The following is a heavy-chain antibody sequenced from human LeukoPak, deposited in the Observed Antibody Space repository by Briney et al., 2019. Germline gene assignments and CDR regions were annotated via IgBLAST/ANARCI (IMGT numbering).Heavy chain of an antibody. D-gene: IGHD6-13*01. V-gene: IGHV3-7*01. Sequence: GGSLRLSCAASGFTFSNYWMTWVRQAPGKGLEWVANIKPDGRVGYYVDSVRGRFIISRDNAGNSLYLQMNSLRVEDTAVYYCTLKLVAAAGDHWGQGTLVIVSS. CDR2: IKPDGRVG. CDR3: TLKLVAAAGDH. J-gene: IGHJ1*01. CDR1: GFTFSNYW.